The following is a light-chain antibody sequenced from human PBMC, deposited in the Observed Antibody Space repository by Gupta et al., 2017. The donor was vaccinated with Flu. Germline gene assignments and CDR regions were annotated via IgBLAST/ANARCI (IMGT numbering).Light chain of an antibody. CDR3: KQSIQLTRT. CDR2: EVS. Sequence: VTPGQPSSIACKSSQSIRQSGGKTCMYLNLQKPGQPTQLLIYEVSNRFSGVPDRFSVSGSGTEFALKLSRVEAEDVGVDSCKQSIQLTRTFGQGTKVDIK. J-gene: IGKJ1*01. CDR1: QSIRQSGGKTC. V-gene: IGKV2D-29*01.